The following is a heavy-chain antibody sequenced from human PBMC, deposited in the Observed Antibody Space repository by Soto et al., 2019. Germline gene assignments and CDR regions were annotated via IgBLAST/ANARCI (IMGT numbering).Heavy chain of an antibody. V-gene: IGHV3-23*01. Sequence: EVQLLESGGGLVQPGGSLRLSCAASGFTFSSYAMSWVRQAPGKGLEWVSAISGSGGSTYYADSVEGRFTISRDNSKNTLYLQMNSLRAEDTAVYYCAKDPDHYYYMDVWGKGTTVTVSS. CDR3: AKDPDHYYYMDV. CDR2: ISGSGGST. CDR1: GFTFSSYA. J-gene: IGHJ6*03.